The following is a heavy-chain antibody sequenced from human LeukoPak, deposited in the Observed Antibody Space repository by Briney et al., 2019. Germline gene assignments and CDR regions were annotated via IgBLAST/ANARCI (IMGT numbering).Heavy chain of an antibody. CDR1: GHTFTSNY. V-gene: IGHV1-46*01. Sequence: GASVKVSCKAFGHTFTSNYMHWVRQAPGQGPEWMGVISPSGGSTTYAQKLQGRVTLTRDMSTSTDYLELSSLRSEDTAVYYCARDKSVRDEAWWFNPWGQGTLVTVSS. CDR2: ISPSGGST. J-gene: IGHJ5*02. CDR3: ARDKSVRDEAWWFNP. D-gene: IGHD5-24*01.